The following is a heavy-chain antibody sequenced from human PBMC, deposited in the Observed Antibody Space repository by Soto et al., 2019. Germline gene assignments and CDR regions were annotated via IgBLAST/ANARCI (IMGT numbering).Heavy chain of an antibody. J-gene: IGHJ4*02. Sequence: SQTLSLTCAISGDSVSSNSAAWNWIRQSPSRGLEWLGRTYYRSKWYNDYAISVKSRITVNPDTSKNQFSLQLNSVTPEDTAVYYCAKWELKGDYFDYWGQGTLVTVSS. CDR3: AKWELKGDYFDY. CDR2: TYYRSKWYN. V-gene: IGHV6-1*01. CDR1: GDSVSSNSAA. D-gene: IGHD1-26*01.